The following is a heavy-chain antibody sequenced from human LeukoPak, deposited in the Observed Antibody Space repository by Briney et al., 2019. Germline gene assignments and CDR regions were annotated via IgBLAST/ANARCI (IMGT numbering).Heavy chain of an antibody. J-gene: IGHJ4*02. CDR2: IRYDGSNK. CDR3: AKDGLLYYYDSSGYQKIYFDY. Sequence: PGGSLRLSCAASGFTFSSYGMHWVRQAPGKGLEWVAFIRYDGSNKYYADSVKGRFTISRDNSKNTLYLQMNSLRAEDTAVYYCAKDGLLYYYDSSGYQKIYFDYWGQGTLVTVSS. D-gene: IGHD3-22*01. CDR1: GFTFSSYG. V-gene: IGHV3-30*02.